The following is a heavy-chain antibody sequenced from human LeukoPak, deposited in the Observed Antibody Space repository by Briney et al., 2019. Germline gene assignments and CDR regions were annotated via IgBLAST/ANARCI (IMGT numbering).Heavy chain of an antibody. CDR1: GFTFSSYA. J-gene: IGHJ3*02. V-gene: IGHV3-30-3*01. D-gene: IGHD6-13*01. Sequence: GGSLRLSCAASGFTFSSYAMPWVRQAPGKGLEWVAVISYDGSNKYYADSVKGRFTISRDNSKNTLYLQMNSLRAEDTAVYYCARVRGKGSSSWYRAFDIWGQGTMVTVSS. CDR2: ISYDGSNK. CDR3: ARVRGKGSSSWYRAFDI.